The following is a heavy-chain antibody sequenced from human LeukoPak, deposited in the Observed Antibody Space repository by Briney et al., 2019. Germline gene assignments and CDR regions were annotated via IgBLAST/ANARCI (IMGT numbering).Heavy chain of an antibody. CDR1: GFTFSSYS. V-gene: IGHV3-21*01. CDR2: ISSSSSYI. D-gene: IGHD4-17*01. Sequence: GSLRLSCAASGFTFSSYSMNWVRPAPGKGLEWVSSISSSSSYIYYADSVKGRFTISRDNAKNSLYLQMNSLRAEDTAVYYCARLTTEYFDYWGQGTLVTVSS. CDR3: ARLTTEYFDY. J-gene: IGHJ4*02.